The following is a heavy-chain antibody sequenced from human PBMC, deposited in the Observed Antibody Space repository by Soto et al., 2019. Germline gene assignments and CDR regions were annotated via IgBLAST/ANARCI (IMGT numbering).Heavy chain of an antibody. D-gene: IGHD2-2*01. CDR2: INHSGST. CDR3: ARRPGYCSSTSCYLGAFDI. CDR1: GGSFSGYY. Sequence: PSETLSLTCAVYGGSFSGYYWSWIRQPPGKGLEWIGEINHSGSTNYNPSLKSRVTISVDTSKNQFSLKLSSVTAADTAVYYCARRPGYCSSTSCYLGAFDIWGQGTMVTV. J-gene: IGHJ3*02. V-gene: IGHV4-34*01.